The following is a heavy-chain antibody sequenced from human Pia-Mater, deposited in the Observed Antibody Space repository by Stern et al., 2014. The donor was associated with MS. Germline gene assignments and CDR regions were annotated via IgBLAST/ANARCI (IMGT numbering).Heavy chain of an antibody. CDR2: IYHSGST. CDR1: GGSISSGADY. V-gene: IGHV4-31*03. D-gene: IGHD3-10*01. Sequence: QVQLQESGPGLVKPSQTLSLTCTVSGGSISSGADYWNWIRQHPGKGLEWVGYIYHSGSTEYNPSLKRRVIISADTSKKQFSLKLRSVTAADTAVYYCARGRQYYYASGSSPPDAFDIWGQGTMVTVSS. CDR3: ARGRQYYYASGSSPPDAFDI. J-gene: IGHJ3*02.